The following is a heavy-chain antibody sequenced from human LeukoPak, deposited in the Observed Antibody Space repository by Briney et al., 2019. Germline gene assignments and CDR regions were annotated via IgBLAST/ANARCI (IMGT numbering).Heavy chain of an antibody. CDR1: GPRITNYW. J-gene: IGHJ4*02. Sequence: GESLKISCKGSGPRITNYWIAWVRQLPGKGLEWMGIIYPGDSDTRYSPSFQGQVTISADKSISTAYLQWSSLKASDTAMYYCARRSGSYYFTDYWGQGTLVTVSS. CDR3: ARRSGSYYFTDY. CDR2: IYPGDSDT. V-gene: IGHV5-51*01. D-gene: IGHD1-26*01.